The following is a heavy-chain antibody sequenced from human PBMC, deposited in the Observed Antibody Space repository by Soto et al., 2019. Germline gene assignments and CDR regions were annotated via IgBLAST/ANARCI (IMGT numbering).Heavy chain of an antibody. J-gene: IGHJ5*02. CDR2: IIPISGTA. Sequence: PSVKVSCKASGGTFSSYAISWVRQAPGQGLEWMGGIIPISGTANYAQKFQGRVTITADEYTSTAYMELSSLRSDDTAVYYCAREGGSETLQPSYNWFDTWGQGTLVTVSS. D-gene: IGHD6-25*01. CDR1: GGTFSSYA. CDR3: AREGGSETLQPSYNWFDT. V-gene: IGHV1-69*13.